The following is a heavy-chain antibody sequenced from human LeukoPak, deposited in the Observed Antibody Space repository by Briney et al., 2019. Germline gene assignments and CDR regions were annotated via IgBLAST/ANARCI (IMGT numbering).Heavy chain of an antibody. V-gene: IGHV4-39*07. CDR2: INHSGST. Sequence: PSETLSLTCTVSGGSINSGSYYWSWIRQPPGKGLEWIGEINHSGSTNYNPSLKSRVTISVDTSKNQFSLKLSSVTAADTAVYYCAARPSRYYYDSSGYYRIDYWGQGTLVTVSS. CDR3: AARPSRYYYDSSGYYRIDY. D-gene: IGHD3-22*01. J-gene: IGHJ4*02. CDR1: GGSINSGSYY.